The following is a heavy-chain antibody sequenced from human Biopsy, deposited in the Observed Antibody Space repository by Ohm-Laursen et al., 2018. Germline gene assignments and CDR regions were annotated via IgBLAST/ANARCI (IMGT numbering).Heavy chain of an antibody. CDR1: GGDINNYY. V-gene: IGHV4-4*07. CDR3: ASVVLGPTNDAFDL. CDR2: IYPGGST. D-gene: IGHD3-22*01. Sequence: SDTLSLTCNVSGGDINNYYWSWIRQPAGKGLEWIGRIYPGGSTNYNPSLKSRVTMSVDTSKKQLSLRRRSVTAADTAMYYCASVVLGPTNDAFDLWGQGTLVTVSS. J-gene: IGHJ3*01.